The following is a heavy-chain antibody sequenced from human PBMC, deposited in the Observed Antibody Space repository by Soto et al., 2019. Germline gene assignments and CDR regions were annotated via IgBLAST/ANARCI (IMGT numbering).Heavy chain of an antibody. CDR3: ARDSCSRSNCFPPNYYYYYYMDV. J-gene: IGHJ6*03. CDR1: GYTFTNYG. V-gene: IGHV1-18*01. D-gene: IGHD2-2*01. CDR2: ISGNNGKT. Sequence: QVPLVQSGVEVKKPGASVKVSCKASGYTFTNYGISWVRQAPGQGLEWMGWISGNNGKTNYAQKLQGRVTMATDTSTNTVSMELRSLRSDDTAVYYCARDSCSRSNCFPPNYYYYYYMDVWGKGTTVTVSS.